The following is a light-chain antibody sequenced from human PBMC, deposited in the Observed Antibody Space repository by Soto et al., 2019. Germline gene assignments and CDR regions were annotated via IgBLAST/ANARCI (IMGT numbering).Light chain of an antibody. CDR1: QSIRSY. CDR3: QQSDSTPFT. Sequence: DIQMTQSPSSLSASVGDRVTITCRASQSIRSYLNWYQQKPGKAPKLLIYAASSLQSGVPSRFSGSGSGTDFNLTISSLQPEDFATYYCQQSDSTPFTFGPGTKVDIK. CDR2: AAS. V-gene: IGKV1-39*01. J-gene: IGKJ3*01.